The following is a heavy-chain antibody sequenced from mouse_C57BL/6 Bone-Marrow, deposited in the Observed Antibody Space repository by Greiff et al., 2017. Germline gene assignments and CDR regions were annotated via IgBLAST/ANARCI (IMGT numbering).Heavy chain of an antibody. CDR3: TSDWGGWLRRYAY. V-gene: IGHV5-9-1*02. Sequence: EVTLLESGEGLVKPGGSLKLSCAASGFTFSRYAMSWVRQTPEKRLEWVAYISRGGDYIYYAATVKGRFTLSRDNARNTLSLEMSSLKSENTAMYYCTSDWGGWLRRYAYWGQGTMGTVSA. CDR1: GFTFSRYA. CDR2: ISRGGDYI. D-gene: IGHD2-2*01. J-gene: IGHJ3*01.